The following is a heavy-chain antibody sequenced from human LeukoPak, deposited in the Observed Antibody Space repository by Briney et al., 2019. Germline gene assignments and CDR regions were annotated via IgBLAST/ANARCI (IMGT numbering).Heavy chain of an antibody. CDR1: GGSITSDIFY. V-gene: IGHV4-31*03. CDR3: ARGISAAGARWFDP. CDR2: IHNSRGT. Sequence: SETLSLTCTVSGGSITSDIFYWNWIRQHPGKGLEWIGSIHNSRGTSYNPSLESRLTISVDKSKNQFSLKVSSVTAADTAVYYCARGISAAGARWFDPWGQGTLVTVSS. D-gene: IGHD6-13*01. J-gene: IGHJ5*02.